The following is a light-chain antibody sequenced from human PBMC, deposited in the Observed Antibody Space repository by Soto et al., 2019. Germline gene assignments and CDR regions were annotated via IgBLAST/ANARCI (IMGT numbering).Light chain of an antibody. CDR2: GAS. CDR1: QSVGSRY. V-gene: IGKV3-20*01. CDR3: QQYGSSPYT. J-gene: IGKJ2*01. Sequence: EIVLTQSPGTLSLSPGERATLSCRASQSVGSRYLAWYQQKPGQAPRLLMYGASSRATGIPNKFSGTGSGTDFTLTISRLEPEDSAVYYCQQYGSSPYTFRLGTKLEIK.